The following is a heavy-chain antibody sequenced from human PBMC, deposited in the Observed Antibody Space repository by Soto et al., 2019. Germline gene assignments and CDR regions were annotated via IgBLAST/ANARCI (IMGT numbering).Heavy chain of an antibody. CDR3: AVHHTSGWLYFDS. D-gene: IGHD6-19*01. CDR1: GFTVSGND. J-gene: IGHJ4*02. CDR2: ISSSGRAI. V-gene: IGHV3-11*01. Sequence: QLQLLESGGDLVKPGGSLRLSCAASGFTVSGNDLSWIRQAPGKGLEWVSSISSSGRAIYYADSVKGRFTISRDNAKDSLSLQMSSLRAEDPAIYYCAVHHTSGWLYFDSWGQGTLVTVSS.